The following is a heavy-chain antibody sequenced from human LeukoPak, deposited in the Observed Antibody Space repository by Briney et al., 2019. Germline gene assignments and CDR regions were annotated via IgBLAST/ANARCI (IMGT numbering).Heavy chain of an antibody. CDR3: AKDASGSPYYFDY. Sequence: GGSLRLSCATSRFTFSRYAMSWVRQAPGKGLEWVSAISAGGGATYYADSVKGRFTISRDNSKNTLYLQMNSLRADDTAVYYCAKDASGSPYYFDYWGQGTLVTVSS. J-gene: IGHJ4*02. V-gene: IGHV3-23*01. CDR2: ISAGGGAT. D-gene: IGHD3-10*01. CDR1: RFTFSRYA.